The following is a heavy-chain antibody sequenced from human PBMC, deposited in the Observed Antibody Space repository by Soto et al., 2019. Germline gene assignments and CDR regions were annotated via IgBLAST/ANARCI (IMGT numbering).Heavy chain of an antibody. CDR3: ARGASTVLGLHPKYFDY. J-gene: IGHJ4*02. Sequence: EVQLVESGGGLVQPGGSLRLSCAASGFTFSSYWMSWVRQAPGKGLEWVANIKQDGSEKYYVDSVKGRFTISRDNAKNSPYLPMTSLSVEDTAVYYFARGASTVLGLHPKYFDYWCQGTMVIVSS. CDR1: GFTFSSYW. CDR2: IKQDGSEK. V-gene: IGHV3-7*03. D-gene: IGHD2-8*02.